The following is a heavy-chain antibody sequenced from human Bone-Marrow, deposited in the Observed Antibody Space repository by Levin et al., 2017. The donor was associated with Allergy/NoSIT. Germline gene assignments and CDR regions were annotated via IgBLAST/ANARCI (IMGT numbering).Heavy chain of an antibody. CDR3: ARDQGFYGGAVYYYYGMDV. CDR1: GGTFSSYA. Sequence: SVKVSCKASGGTFSSYAISWVRQAPGQGLEWMGGIIPIFGTANYAQKFQGRVTITADESTSTAYMELSSLRSEDTAVYYCARDQGFYGGAVYYYYGMDVWGQGTTVTVSS. CDR2: IIPIFGTA. J-gene: IGHJ6*02. V-gene: IGHV1-69*13. D-gene: IGHD4-23*01.